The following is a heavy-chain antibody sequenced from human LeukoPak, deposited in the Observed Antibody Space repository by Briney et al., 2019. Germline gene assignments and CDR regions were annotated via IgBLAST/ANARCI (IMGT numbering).Heavy chain of an antibody. CDR1: GGTFSSYA. J-gene: IGHJ3*02. CDR3: AGLYSGYADAFDI. V-gene: IGHV1-69*13. CDR2: IIPIFGTA. D-gene: IGHD5-12*01. Sequence: SVKVSCKASGGTFSSYAISWVRQAPGQGLEWMGGIIPIFGTANYAQKFQGRVTITADESTSTAYMELSSLRSEDTAVYYCAGLYSGYADAFDIWGQGTMVTVSS.